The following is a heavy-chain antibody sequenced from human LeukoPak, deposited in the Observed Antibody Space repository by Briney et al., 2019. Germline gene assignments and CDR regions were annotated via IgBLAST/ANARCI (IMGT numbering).Heavy chain of an antibody. J-gene: IGHJ5*02. V-gene: IGHV4-59*01. CDR3: ARLGMFDP. D-gene: IGHD7-27*01. CDR1: GGSISSFY. Sequence: SETLSLTCTVSGGSISSFYWSWIRQPPGKGLEWIGNIYYSGGTNYNPSLESRVSISLDTSKTQIFLKLRSVTAADTALYYCARLGMFDPWGQGTLVTVSS. CDR2: IYYSGGT.